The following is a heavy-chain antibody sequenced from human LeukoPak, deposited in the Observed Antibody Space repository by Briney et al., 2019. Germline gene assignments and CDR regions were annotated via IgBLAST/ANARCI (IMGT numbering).Heavy chain of an antibody. D-gene: IGHD3-22*01. V-gene: IGHV3-7*01. J-gene: IGHJ4*02. Sequence: PGGSLRLSCAASGFTFSSNYMSWVRQAPGKGLGWVANIKQDSSATAYLDSVKGRFTISRENAKNSLYLQMNSLRPEDTAVYYCAKSMYYSDSSGYYCFDYWGQGTLVTVSS. CDR2: IKQDSSAT. CDR1: GFTFSSNY. CDR3: AKSMYYSDSSGYYCFDY.